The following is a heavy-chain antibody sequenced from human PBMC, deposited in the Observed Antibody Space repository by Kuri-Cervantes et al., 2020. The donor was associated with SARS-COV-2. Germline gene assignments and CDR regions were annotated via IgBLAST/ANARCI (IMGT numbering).Heavy chain of an antibody. Sequence: ASVKVSCKASGYTFTGYYMHWVRQAPGQGLEWMGWINPNSGGTNYAQKLQGRVTMTTDTSTSTAYMELRSLRSDDTAVYYCARDIIKPPIAAAGTRWFDPWGQGTLVTVSS. D-gene: IGHD6-13*01. CDR3: ARDIIKPPIAAAGTRWFDP. V-gene: IGHV1-2*02. CDR2: INPNSGGT. CDR1: GYTFTGYY. J-gene: IGHJ5*02.